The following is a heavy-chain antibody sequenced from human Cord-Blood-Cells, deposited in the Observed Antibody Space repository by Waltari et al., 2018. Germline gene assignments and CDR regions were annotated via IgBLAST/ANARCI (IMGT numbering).Heavy chain of an antibody. CDR3: ARGPPQEAAFDI. V-gene: IGHV3-53*01. CDR2: ILSGGST. CDR1: GFTVSSNY. Sequence: EVQLVESGGGLIQPGGPLRLSCAASGFTVSSNYMSSVRQAPGKGLEGDSGILSGGSTYYAGSVKGRFNISRDNSKHTLLRPMNSLRAADTAVYYCARGPPQEAAFDIWGQGTMVTVSS. J-gene: IGHJ3*02.